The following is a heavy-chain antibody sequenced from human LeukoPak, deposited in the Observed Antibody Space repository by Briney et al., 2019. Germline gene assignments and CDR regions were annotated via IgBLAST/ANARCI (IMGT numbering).Heavy chain of an antibody. V-gene: IGHV3-48*01. D-gene: IGHD6-13*01. CDR3: ARVGSSWTLDY. Sequence: GGSLRLSCAASGFTISSYSMNWVRQALGKGLEWVSQITSSSATYYPDSVKGRFTISRDNAKNSLYLQMNSLRAEDTAVYYCARVGSSWTLDYWGQGTLVTVSS. J-gene: IGHJ4*02. CDR2: ITSSSAT. CDR1: GFTISSYS.